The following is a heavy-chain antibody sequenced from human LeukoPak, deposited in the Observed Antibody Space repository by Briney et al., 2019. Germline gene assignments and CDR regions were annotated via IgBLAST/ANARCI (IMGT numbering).Heavy chain of an antibody. D-gene: IGHD3-10*01. CDR2: ITSNGASM. CDR3: AREAYGSGNYPFDY. V-gene: IGHV3-21*01. CDR1: EFTFSSYW. Sequence: GGSLRLSCAASEFTFSSYWMSWVRQAPGKGLEWVSSITSNGASMYYADSVKGRFTNSRDNAKNSLYLQMNSLRVEDTAVYYCAREAYGSGNYPFDYWGQGTLVTVSS. J-gene: IGHJ4*02.